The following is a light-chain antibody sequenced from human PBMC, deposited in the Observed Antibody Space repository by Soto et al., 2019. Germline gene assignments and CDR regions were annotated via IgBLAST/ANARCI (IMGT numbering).Light chain of an antibody. Sequence: QSVLTQPPSESGTPGQRVTISWSGSRSNIGSNTVNWYQQLPGTAPKFLIYSNNQRPSGVPKRFSGSKSGTSASLAISGLQSEDEADYYCATWDDSLNGHVVLGGGTKLTVL. J-gene: IGLJ2*01. CDR3: ATWDDSLNGHVV. CDR2: SNN. CDR1: RSNIGSNT. V-gene: IGLV1-44*01.